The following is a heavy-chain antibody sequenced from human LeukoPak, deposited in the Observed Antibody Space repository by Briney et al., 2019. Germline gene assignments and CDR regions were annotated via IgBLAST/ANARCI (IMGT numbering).Heavy chain of an antibody. CDR2: INHSGST. CDR1: GGSFSGYY. D-gene: IGHD3-10*01. Sequence: SETLSLTCAVYGGSFSGYYWSWIRQPPGKGLEWIGEINHSGSTNYNPSLKSRLTISVDTSKSQFSLKLSSVTAADTAVYYCARTLHYYGSGSYAYWGQGTLVTVSS. J-gene: IGHJ4*02. V-gene: IGHV4-34*01. CDR3: ARTLHYYGSGSYAY.